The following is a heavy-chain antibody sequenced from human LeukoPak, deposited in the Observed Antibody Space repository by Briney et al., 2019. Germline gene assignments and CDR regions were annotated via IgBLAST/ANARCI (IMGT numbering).Heavy chain of an antibody. J-gene: IGHJ4*02. D-gene: IGHD5/OR15-5a*01. Sequence: GGTLRLSCVASGFTFSRYAMSWGREAPGEGGEGVSGISLSVSSTFYALSVQGLFPIFRDHSNNPLYLQMNNLRVHDTAVYYCAKAPYSVSPRGFDYWGQGTLVAASS. CDR3: AKAPYSVSPRGFDY. CDR1: GFTFSRYA. V-gene: IGHV3-23*01. CDR2: ISLSVSST.